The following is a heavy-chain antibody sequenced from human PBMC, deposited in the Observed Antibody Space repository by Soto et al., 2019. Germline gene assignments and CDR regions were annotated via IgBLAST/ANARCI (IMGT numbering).Heavy chain of an antibody. CDR3: ARARGGDSGDYASLFDR. Sequence: VQLQESGPGLVTPSQTLSLTCTVFGGSVSIGDYLWSWIRQRPGKGLEWIGYIHDSGNTYYNPSLKSRVTISLDTSKKQFSLKVNSMTAADTAVYFCARARGGDSGDYASLFDRWGQGNLVTVSS. CDR2: IHDSGNT. CDR1: GGSVSIGDYL. D-gene: IGHD4-17*01. J-gene: IGHJ5*02. V-gene: IGHV4-30-4*01.